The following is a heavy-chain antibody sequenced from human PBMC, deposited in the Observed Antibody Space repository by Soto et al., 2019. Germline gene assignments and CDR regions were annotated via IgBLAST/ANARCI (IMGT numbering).Heavy chain of an antibody. CDR2: IDPSDSYT. CDR3: ARRGSSSWYEGYYYYGMDV. V-gene: IGHV5-10-1*01. D-gene: IGHD6-13*01. J-gene: IGHJ6*02. CDR1: GYSFTSYW. Sequence: GESLKISCKGSGYSFTSYWISWVRQMPGKGLEWMGRIDPSDSYTNYSPSFQGHVTISADKSISTAYLQWSSLKASDTAMYYCARRGSSSWYEGYYYYGMDVWGQGTTVTVSS.